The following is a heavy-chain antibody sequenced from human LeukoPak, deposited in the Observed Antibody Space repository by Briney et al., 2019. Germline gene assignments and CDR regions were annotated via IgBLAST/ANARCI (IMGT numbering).Heavy chain of an antibody. CDR2: MNPNSDNT. J-gene: IGHJ4*02. Sequence: ASVKVSCKASGYTFTSYDINWVRQATGQGLEWMGWMNPNSDNTGYAQKFQGRVTMTRNTSISTAYMELSSLRSEDTAVYYCVILFRGRIAVTGNYWGQGTLVTVSS. D-gene: IGHD6-19*01. CDR3: VILFRGRIAVTGNY. CDR1: GYTFTSYD. V-gene: IGHV1-8*01.